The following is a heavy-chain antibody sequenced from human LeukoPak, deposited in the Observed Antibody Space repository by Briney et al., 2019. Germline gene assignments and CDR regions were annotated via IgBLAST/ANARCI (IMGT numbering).Heavy chain of an antibody. CDR1: GGSFSGYY. V-gene: IGHV4-34*01. CDR2: INHSGST. J-gene: IGHJ5*02. D-gene: IGHD3-22*01. CDR3: VRTRPGRLFRRGVLGFDP. Sequence: SETLSLTCAVYGGSFSGYYWSWIRQPPGKGLEWIGEINHSGSTNYNPSLKSRVTISVDTSKNQFSLKLSSVTAADTAVYYCVRTRPGRLFRRGVLGFDPWGQGTLVTVSS.